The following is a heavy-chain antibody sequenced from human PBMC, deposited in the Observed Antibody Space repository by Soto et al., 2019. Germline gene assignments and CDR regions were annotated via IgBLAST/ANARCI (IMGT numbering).Heavy chain of an antibody. CDR1: GFTVSYNY. CDR3: VRVQYYYDSSGFGGAFVI. D-gene: IGHD3-22*01. CDR2: IYSGGST. J-gene: IGHJ3*02. Sequence: GGSLRLSCAASGFTVSYNYISWVRQAPGNGLDWVSVIYSGGSTYYADSVKGRFTISRDISKNTLYLQMTNLGADDTAVYYFVRVQYYYDSSGFGGAFVIWGQGTMVTVSS. V-gene: IGHV3-66*01.